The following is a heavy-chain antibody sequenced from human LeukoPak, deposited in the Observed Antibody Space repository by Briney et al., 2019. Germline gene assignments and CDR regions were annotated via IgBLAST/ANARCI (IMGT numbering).Heavy chain of an antibody. Sequence: GASVKVSCKASGYTFTDYYLHSVRQAPGQGLEWMGCFNPNSGGTDYAQKSQGRVTMTRDTSISTAYMELSSLTSDDTAIYYCARGRTPAGGRVLDCYWGQGTLVTVSS. J-gene: IGHJ4*02. CDR3: ARGRTPAGGRVLDCY. V-gene: IGHV1-2*02. D-gene: IGHD6-13*01. CDR2: FNPNSGGT. CDR1: GYTFTDYY.